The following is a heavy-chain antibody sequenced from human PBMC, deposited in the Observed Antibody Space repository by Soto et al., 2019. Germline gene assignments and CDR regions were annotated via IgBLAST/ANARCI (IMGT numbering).Heavy chain of an antibody. J-gene: IGHJ6*02. Sequence: PSETLPVTCTASGDSIRNYYWSWIRQPAGKGLEWIGRIYSSGSTDYNASLKSRVSMSVDRSNNQFFLRLTSVTAADTAVYYCVRDCSGGGRYSYYGMDVWGQGTTVTVSS. CDR1: GDSIRNYY. D-gene: IGHD2-15*01. CDR2: IYSSGST. CDR3: VRDCSGGGRYSYYGMDV. V-gene: IGHV4-4*07.